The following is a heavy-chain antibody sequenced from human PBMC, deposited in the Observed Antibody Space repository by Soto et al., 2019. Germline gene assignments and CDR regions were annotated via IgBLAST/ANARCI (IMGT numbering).Heavy chain of an antibody. CDR1: GYNFGGYW. V-gene: IGHV5-51*01. D-gene: IGHD6-13*01. CDR2: IFPGDSDT. J-gene: IGHJ4*02. Sequence: GESLKISCKASGYNFGGYWIGWVRQMPGKGLEWMGIIFPGDSDTRYSPSFQGQVTISADKSISTVHLQWRSLRAEDTAVYYCARSSNSIAAAGTGFDYWGQGTLVTVSS. CDR3: ARSSNSIAAAGTGFDY.